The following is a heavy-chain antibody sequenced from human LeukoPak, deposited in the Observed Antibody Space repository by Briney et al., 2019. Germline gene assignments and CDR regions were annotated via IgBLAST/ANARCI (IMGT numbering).Heavy chain of an antibody. CDR2: IYYSGAT. Sequence: SETLSLTCTVSGGSISSNSYNWAWIRQPPGKGLEWVGSIYYSGATYYNPSLKGRVTISVDASKNQFSLKLSSVTAADTAVYYCARRTEMGYWYFDLWGRGTLVTVSS. CDR3: ARRTEMGYWYFDL. V-gene: IGHV4-39*01. J-gene: IGHJ2*01. D-gene: IGHD5-24*01. CDR1: GGSISSNSYN.